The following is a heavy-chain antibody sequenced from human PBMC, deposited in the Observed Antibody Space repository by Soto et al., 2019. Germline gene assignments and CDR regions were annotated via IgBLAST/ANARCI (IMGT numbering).Heavy chain of an antibody. V-gene: IGHV3-33*06. CDR1: GFTFSSYG. D-gene: IGHD2-15*01. CDR2: IWYDGSNK. CDR3: AKDQGWWELNFDY. Sequence: GGSLRLSCAASGFTFSSYGMHWVRQAPGKGLEWVAVIWYDGSNKDYADSVKGRFTISRDNSKNTLYLQMNSLRAEDTAVYYYAKDQGWWELNFDYWGQGTLVTVSS. J-gene: IGHJ4*02.